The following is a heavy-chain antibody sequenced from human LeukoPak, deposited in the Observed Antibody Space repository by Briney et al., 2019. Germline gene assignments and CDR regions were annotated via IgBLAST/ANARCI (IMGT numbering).Heavy chain of an antibody. V-gene: IGHV3-13*01. Sequence: PGESLRLSCAASGFIFSAYYMHWIRQPTGKGLEWVSGVVTAGDTYYLDSVKGRFTVSREDAKSSLYLQMDGLRVGDTAVYYSVRRRRYGFGFDHSGQGALVTASS. D-gene: IGHD5-18*01. CDR3: VRRRRYGFGFDH. CDR1: GFIFSAYY. J-gene: IGHJ4*02. CDR2: VVTAGDT.